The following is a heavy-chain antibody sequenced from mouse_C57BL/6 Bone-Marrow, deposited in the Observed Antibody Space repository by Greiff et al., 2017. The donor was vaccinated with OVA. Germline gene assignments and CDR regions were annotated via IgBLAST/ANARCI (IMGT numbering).Heavy chain of an antibody. Sequence: QVQLQQSGPELVKPGASVKISCKASGYAFSSSWMNWVKQRPGKGLEWIGRIYPGDGDTNYNGKFKGKATLTADKSSSTAYMQLSSLTSEDSAVYCCARGLYGSSYEDAMDYWGQGTSVTVSS. CDR3: ARGLYGSSYEDAMDY. J-gene: IGHJ4*01. V-gene: IGHV1-82*01. CDR2: IYPGDGDT. CDR1: GYAFSSSW. D-gene: IGHD1-1*01.